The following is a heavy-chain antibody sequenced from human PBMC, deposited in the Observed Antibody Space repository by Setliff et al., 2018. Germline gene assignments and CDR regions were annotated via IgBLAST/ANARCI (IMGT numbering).Heavy chain of an antibody. Sequence: GGSLRLSCAASGFTFSSFWMAWVRQSPGRGLEWVANINQDGSGKYYVDSVKGRFTISRDNAKNSLSLQMNGLRAEDTGVYYCSTELGEWGQGTPVTVSS. CDR3: STELGE. V-gene: IGHV3-7*01. D-gene: IGHD3-16*01. CDR1: GFTFSSFW. J-gene: IGHJ4*02. CDR2: INQDGSGK.